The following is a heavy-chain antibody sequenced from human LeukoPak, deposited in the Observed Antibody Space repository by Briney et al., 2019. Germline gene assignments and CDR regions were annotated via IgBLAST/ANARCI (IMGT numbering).Heavy chain of an antibody. CDR1: GGSISGYY. V-gene: IGHV4-59*08. CDR3: ARGGYYDSSLTFDY. D-gene: IGHD3-22*01. Sequence: PSETLSLTCTVSGGSISGYYWSWIRQPPGKGLEYIGYIYYSGSTNYNPSLKSRVTISVDTSKSQFSLQMRSVTAADTAVYYCARGGYYDSSLTFDYWGQGTLVTVSS. J-gene: IGHJ4*02. CDR2: IYYSGST.